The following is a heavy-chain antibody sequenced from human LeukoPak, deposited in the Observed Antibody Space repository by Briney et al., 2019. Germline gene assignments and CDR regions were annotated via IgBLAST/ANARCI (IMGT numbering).Heavy chain of an antibody. CDR3: ARVSVAGLDY. Sequence: SETLSLTCTVSGGSISSYYWSWIRQPPGKGLEWIGYIYYSGSTNYNPSLKSRVTISVDTSKNQFSLKLSPVTAADTAVYYCARVSVAGLDYWGQGTLVTVSS. J-gene: IGHJ4*02. CDR2: IYYSGST. CDR1: GGSISSYY. D-gene: IGHD6-19*01. V-gene: IGHV4-59*01.